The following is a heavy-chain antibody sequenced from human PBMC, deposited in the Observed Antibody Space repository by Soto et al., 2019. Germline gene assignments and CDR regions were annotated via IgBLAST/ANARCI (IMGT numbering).Heavy chain of an antibody. J-gene: IGHJ6*02. Sequence: ASVKVSCKASGYSFSSYGITWVRQAPGQGLEWLGWISPYNDDTKYAQRPQGRVTMTTDTSTRTAYMDIRGLRSDDTAIYYCARGGYYDSSGARNYHYYGMDVWGQGTTVTVSS. CDR1: GYSFSSYG. CDR3: ARGGYYDSSGARNYHYYGMDV. D-gene: IGHD3-22*01. CDR2: ISPYNDDT. V-gene: IGHV1-18*01.